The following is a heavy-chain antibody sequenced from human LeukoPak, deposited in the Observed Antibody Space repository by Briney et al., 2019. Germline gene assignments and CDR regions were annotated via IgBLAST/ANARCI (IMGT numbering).Heavy chain of an antibody. CDR3: ARAPGIAAAGTQSPFDY. Sequence: ASVKVSCKASGYTFTSYGITWVRQAPGQGLEWMGWISGYNGNTNYAQKLQGRVTMTTDTSTSTAYIELRSLRSDDTALYYCARAPGIAAAGTQSPFDYWGQGTLVTVSS. D-gene: IGHD6-13*01. CDR1: GYTFTSYG. J-gene: IGHJ4*02. CDR2: ISGYNGNT. V-gene: IGHV1-18*01.